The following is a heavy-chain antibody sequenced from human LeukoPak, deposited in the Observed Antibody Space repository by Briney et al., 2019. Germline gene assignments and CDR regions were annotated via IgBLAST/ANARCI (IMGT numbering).Heavy chain of an antibody. CDR2: ISSSSSYI. CDR3: ARVAYYYDSSGYYKRGRYYYYYMDV. D-gene: IGHD3-22*01. J-gene: IGHJ6*03. Sequence: GGSLRLSCAASGFTFSSYSMNWVRQAPGKGLEWVSSISSSSSYIYYADSVKGRFTISRDNDKHSLYLQMNSLRAEDTAVYYCARVAYYYDSSGYYKRGRYYYYYMDVWGKGTTVTVSS. V-gene: IGHV3-21*01. CDR1: GFTFSSYS.